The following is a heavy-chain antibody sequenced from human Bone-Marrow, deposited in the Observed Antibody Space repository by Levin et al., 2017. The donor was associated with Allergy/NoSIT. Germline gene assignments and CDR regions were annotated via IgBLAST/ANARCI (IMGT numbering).Heavy chain of an antibody. CDR2: ISDSGVGT. J-gene: IGHJ5*01. D-gene: IGHD3-9*01. CDR3: AKDFGTTPGYWFYS. V-gene: IGHV3-23*01. CDR1: GFTFNNYA. Sequence: LSLTCAASGFTFNNYAMSWVRQAPGEGLEWVSSISDSGVGTYYADSVKGRFTISRDNSKNTLYLQLNSLRAEDTAIFYCAKDFGTTPGYWFYSWGQGTLVTVSS.